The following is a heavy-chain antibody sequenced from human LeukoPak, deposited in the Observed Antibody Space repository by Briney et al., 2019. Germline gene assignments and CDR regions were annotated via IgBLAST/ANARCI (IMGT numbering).Heavy chain of an antibody. Sequence: TSETLSLTCTVSGDFITAYYWSWIRQPPGKGLEWIGYVYYSGSTEYNPSLKSRATISLEMSKHQFSLNLTSVTAADTAVYYCASNTGTVFDYWGQGALVTVSS. J-gene: IGHJ4*02. CDR2: VYYSGST. CDR3: ASNTGTVFDY. D-gene: IGHD7-27*01. V-gene: IGHV4-59*01. CDR1: GDFITAYY.